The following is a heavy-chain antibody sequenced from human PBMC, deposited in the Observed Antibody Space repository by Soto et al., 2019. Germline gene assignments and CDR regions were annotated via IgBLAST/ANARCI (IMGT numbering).Heavy chain of an antibody. CDR3: TTDRQLPPNYYYYYGMDV. CDR2: IKSKTDGGTT. D-gene: IGHD6-6*01. V-gene: IGHV3-15*01. CDR1: GFTFSNAW. Sequence: GALRLSCAASGFTFSNAWMSWVRQAPGKGLEWVGRIKSKTDGGTTDYAAPVKGRFTISRDDSKNTLYLQMNSLKTEDTAVYYCTTDRQLPPNYYYYYGMDVWGQGTTVTVS. J-gene: IGHJ6*02.